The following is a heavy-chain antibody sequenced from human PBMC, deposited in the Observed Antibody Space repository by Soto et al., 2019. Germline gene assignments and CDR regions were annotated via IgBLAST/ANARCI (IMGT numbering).Heavy chain of an antibody. CDR2: ISYDGNNN. D-gene: IGHD1-26*01. CDR3: ARDRGANYMDV. J-gene: IGHJ6*03. V-gene: IGHV3-30*03. Sequence: GGSLRLSCAASGFTFSNYGMHWVRQAPGKGLEWVAIISYDGNNNYYADSVKGRFTISVDNSNNMVYLQMNSLRAEDTAVYYCARDRGANYMDVWGKGTTVTVFS. CDR1: GFTFSNYG.